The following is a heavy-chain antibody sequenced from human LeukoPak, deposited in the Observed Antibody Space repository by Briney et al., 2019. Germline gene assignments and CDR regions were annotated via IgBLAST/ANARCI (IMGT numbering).Heavy chain of an antibody. J-gene: IGHJ4*02. CDR2: INAGNGNT. CDR3: ARAGNYYGSGSHQSFDY. V-gene: IGHV1-3*03. D-gene: IGHD3-10*01. CDR1: GYTFTSYA. Sequence: ASVKVSCKASGYTFTSYAMHWVRQAPGQRLEWMGWINAGNGNTKYSQEFQGRVIITRDTSASTAYMELSSLRSEDMAVYYCARAGNYYGSGSHQSFDYWGQGTLVTVSS.